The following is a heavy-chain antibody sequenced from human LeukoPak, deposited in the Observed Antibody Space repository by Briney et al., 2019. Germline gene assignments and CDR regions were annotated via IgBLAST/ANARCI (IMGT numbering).Heavy chain of an antibody. CDR2: IYSGGST. J-gene: IGHJ6*03. V-gene: IGHV3-66*01. CDR3: AKGGGYEAQYYYYYLDV. CDR1: GFTVSSNY. Sequence: GGSLRLSCAASGFTVSSNYMNWVRQAPGKGLEWVSVIYSGGSTYYADSVKGRFTISRDNSKNTLYLQMNSLREEDTAVYYCAKGGGYEAQYYYYYLDVWGKGTTVTISS. D-gene: IGHD5-12*01.